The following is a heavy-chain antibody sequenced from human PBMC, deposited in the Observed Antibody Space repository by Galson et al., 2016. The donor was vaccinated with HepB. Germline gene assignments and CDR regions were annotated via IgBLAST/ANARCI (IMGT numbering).Heavy chain of an antibody. D-gene: IGHD2-2*01. CDR3: SRDRPGSCSTTTFGP. CDR2: IRAKAHRGTT. Sequence: SLRLSCATSGFSFRDDSMSWFRQAPGKGLEWVGFIRAKAHRGTTQYAASVAGRFIISRDDSSSTAYLEMNSLKTEDTAVYYCSRDRPGSCSTTTFGPWGRGTLVTVSS. J-gene: IGHJ5*02. V-gene: IGHV3-49*03. CDR1: GFSFRDDS.